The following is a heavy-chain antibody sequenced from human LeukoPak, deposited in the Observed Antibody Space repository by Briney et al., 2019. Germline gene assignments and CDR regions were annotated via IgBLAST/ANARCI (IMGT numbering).Heavy chain of an antibody. V-gene: IGHV3-23*01. CDR3: AKRARYCSSTSCYIEKGHPFDY. Sequence: GESLKISCAASGFPFSSYAMSWVRQAPGKGLEWVSAISGSGGSTYYADSVKGRFTISRDNSKNTLYLQMNSLRAEDTAVYYCAKRARYCSSTSCYIEKGHPFDYWGQGTLVTVSS. CDR2: ISGSGGST. D-gene: IGHD2-2*02. CDR1: GFPFSSYA. J-gene: IGHJ4*02.